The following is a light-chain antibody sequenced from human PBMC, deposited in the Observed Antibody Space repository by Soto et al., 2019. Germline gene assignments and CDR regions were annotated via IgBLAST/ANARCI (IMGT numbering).Light chain of an antibody. V-gene: IGLV2-14*01. CDR3: SSYTITSSPV. Sequence: QSALTQPASVSGSPGQSITISCTGTSSDVGGYDFVSWYRQYPGQAPKILIYEVTHRPSGVPDRFSGSKSGNTASLTISWLQADDEADYYCSSYTITSSPVFGPGTKVTVL. CDR1: SSDVGGYDF. CDR2: EVT. J-gene: IGLJ1*01.